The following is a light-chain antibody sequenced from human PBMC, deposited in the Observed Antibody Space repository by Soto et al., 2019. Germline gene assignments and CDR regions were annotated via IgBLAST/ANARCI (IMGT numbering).Light chain of an antibody. CDR1: QSISSW. V-gene: IGKV1-5*03. CDR3: QQYDSYPLT. CDR2: KTS. J-gene: IGKJ4*01. Sequence: DIQMTQSPSTLSASVGDRVTITCRASQSISSWLAWYQQKPGKAPNLLIYKTSSLESVVPSRFIGSGSGTEFTLTVNSLQPDDFATYYCQQYDSYPLTFGGGTKVEIK.